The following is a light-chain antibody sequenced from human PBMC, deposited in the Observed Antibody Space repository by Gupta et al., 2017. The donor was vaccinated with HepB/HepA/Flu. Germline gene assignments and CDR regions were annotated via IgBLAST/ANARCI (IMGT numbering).Light chain of an antibody. CDR1: QNVGRSY. CDR2: CTS. CDR3: QEYGSLSHT. J-gene: IGKJ2*01. V-gene: IGKV3-20*01. Sequence: EIVLTQSPGTLSLSQWERATLSCRASQNVGRSYLGWYQQTPGQAPRLLIYCTSSRATGIPDRFSGSGSGTDFTLTISRLEPEDFAVYYGQEYGSLSHTFGQGTNLGIK.